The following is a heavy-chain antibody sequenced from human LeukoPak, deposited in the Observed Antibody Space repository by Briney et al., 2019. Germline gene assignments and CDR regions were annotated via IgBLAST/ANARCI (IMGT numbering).Heavy chain of an antibody. Sequence: ASVKVSCKASGYTFTGYYMHWVRQAPGQGREWMGWINPNSGGTNYAQKFQGRVTMTRDTSISTAYMELSRLRSDDTAVYYCARSGQLGDAFDIWGQGTMVTVSS. V-gene: IGHV1-2*02. CDR2: INPNSGGT. D-gene: IGHD6-6*01. J-gene: IGHJ3*02. CDR3: ARSGQLGDAFDI. CDR1: GYTFTGYY.